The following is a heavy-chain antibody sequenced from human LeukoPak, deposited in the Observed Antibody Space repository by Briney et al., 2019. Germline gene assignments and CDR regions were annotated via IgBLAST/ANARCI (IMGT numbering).Heavy chain of an antibody. CDR3: AKDRDSSGCDY. V-gene: IGHV3-30*18. CDR2: ISYDGSNK. Sequence: QPGGSLRLSCAASGFTFSSYGMHWVRQAPGKGLEWVAVISYDGSNKYYADSVKGRFTISRDNSKNTLYLQMNSLRAEDTAVYYCAKDRDSSGCDYWGQGTLVTVSS. J-gene: IGHJ4*02. D-gene: IGHD6-19*01. CDR1: GFTFSSYG.